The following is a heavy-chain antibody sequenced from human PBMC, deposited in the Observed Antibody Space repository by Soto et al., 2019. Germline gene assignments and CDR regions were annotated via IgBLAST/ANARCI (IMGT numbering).Heavy chain of an antibody. CDR1: GFTFSTYW. J-gene: IGHJ4*02. D-gene: IGHD6-19*01. CDR2: IKQDGSEK. Sequence: GGSLRLSCSASGFTFSTYWMSWVCQAPGKGLEWVANIKQDGSEKYYVDSVKGRFTIPRDNAKNSLYLQMNSLRAEDTAVYYCAREYGLGAVAGDYFDYWGQGTLVTVSS. V-gene: IGHV3-7*03. CDR3: AREYGLGAVAGDYFDY.